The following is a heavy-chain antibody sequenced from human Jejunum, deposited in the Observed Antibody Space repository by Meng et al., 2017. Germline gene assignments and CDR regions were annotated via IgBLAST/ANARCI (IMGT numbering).Heavy chain of an antibody. V-gene: IGHV3-74*01. Sequence: LSLTCEASGFTFSSYWIHWVRQAPGKGLVWVSRITSDGSSTTYADSVKGRFTTSRDNAKNTLYLQMNSLRAEDTAVYYCARDPLSYGATFDYWGQGTLVTVSS. J-gene: IGHJ4*02. CDR3: ARDPLSYGATFDY. CDR2: ITSDGSST. D-gene: IGHD4/OR15-4a*01. CDR1: GFTFSSYW.